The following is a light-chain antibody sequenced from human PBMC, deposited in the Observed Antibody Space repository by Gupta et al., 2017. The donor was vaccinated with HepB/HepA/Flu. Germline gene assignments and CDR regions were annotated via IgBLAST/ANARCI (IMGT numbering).Light chain of an antibody. CDR3: CSYAGSSTLSYV. CDR1: SSDVGSYNL. CDR2: EVS. J-gene: IGLJ1*01. Sequence: HSALTPPASVSGSPGQSITISCTGTSSDVGSYNLVSWYQQHQGKAPKLMIYEVSKRPSGVSNRFSGSKSGNTASLTISGLQAEDEADYYCCSYAGSSTLSYVFGTGTKVTVL. V-gene: IGLV2-23*02.